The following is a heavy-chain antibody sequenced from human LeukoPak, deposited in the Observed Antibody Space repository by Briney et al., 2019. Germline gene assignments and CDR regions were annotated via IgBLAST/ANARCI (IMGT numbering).Heavy chain of an antibody. CDR3: ARVTMIVVARGFDY. CDR2: IYYSGST. V-gene: IGHV4-30-4*08. D-gene: IGHD3-22*01. Sequence: SETLSLTCTVSGGSISSGDYYWSWIRQPPGKGLEWIGYIYYSGSTYYNPSLKSRVTISVDTSKNHFSLKLSSVTAADTAVYYCARVTMIVVARGFDYWGQGTLVTVSS. J-gene: IGHJ4*02. CDR1: GGSISSGDYY.